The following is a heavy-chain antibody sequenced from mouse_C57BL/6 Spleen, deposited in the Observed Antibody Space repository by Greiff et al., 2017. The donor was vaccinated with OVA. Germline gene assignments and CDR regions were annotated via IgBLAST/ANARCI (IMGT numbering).Heavy chain of an antibody. D-gene: IGHD1-1*01. J-gene: IGHJ3*01. V-gene: IGHV1-55*01. CDR1: GYTFTSYW. CDR3: ASLYGSSYWFAY. Sequence: QVQLQQPGAELVKPGASVKMSCKASGYTFTSYWITWVKQRPGQGLEWIGDIYPGSGSTNYNEKFKSKATLSVDTSSSTAYMQLSSLTSEDSAVDYCASLYGSSYWFAYWGQGTLVTVSA. CDR2: IYPGSGST.